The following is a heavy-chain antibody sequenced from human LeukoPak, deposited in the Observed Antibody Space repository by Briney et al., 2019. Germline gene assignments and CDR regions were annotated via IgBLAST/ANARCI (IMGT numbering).Heavy chain of an antibody. J-gene: IGHJ4*02. D-gene: IGHD6-19*01. V-gene: IGHV3-23*01. CDR1: GFTFSSYA. CDR2: ISGIGAGT. Sequence: GGSLRLSCAASGFTFSSYAMSWVRQAPGKGLEWVSGISGIGAGTYYADSVKGRFTISRDNSKNTLYLQMNSLRAEDTAVYYCAKYGSGWYFLDYWGQGTLVTVSP. CDR3: AKYGSGWYFLDY.